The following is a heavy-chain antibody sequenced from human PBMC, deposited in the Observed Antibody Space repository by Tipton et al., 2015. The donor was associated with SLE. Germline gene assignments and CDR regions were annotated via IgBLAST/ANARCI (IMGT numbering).Heavy chain of an antibody. CDR3: ATPHLITMVREIMKPPRN. D-gene: IGHD3-10*01. V-gene: IGHV1-69-2*01. CDR2: VDPENGKT. CDR1: GYTFTDYY. Sequence: QLVQSGAEVKKPGATVKISCKVSGYTFTDYYMHWVQQAPGKGLEWMGLVDPENGKTRYAEKFQGRVTIIADTSTDTADMELSSLRSEDTAVYYCATPHLITMVREIMKPPRNWGQGTLVTVSS. J-gene: IGHJ4*02.